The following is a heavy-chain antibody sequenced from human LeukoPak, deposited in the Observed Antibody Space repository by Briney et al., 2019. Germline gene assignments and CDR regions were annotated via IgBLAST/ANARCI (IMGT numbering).Heavy chain of an antibody. CDR2: INHSGST. J-gene: IGHJ4*02. CDR3: ARALLFPRYFDY. V-gene: IGHV4-34*01. CDR1: GGSFSGYY. D-gene: IGHD2/OR15-2a*01. Sequence: SETLSLTCAVYGGSFSGYYWSWIRRPPGKGLEWIGEINHSGSTNYNPSLKSRVTISVDTSKNQFSLKLSSVTAADTAVYYCARALLFPRYFDYWGQGTLVTVSS.